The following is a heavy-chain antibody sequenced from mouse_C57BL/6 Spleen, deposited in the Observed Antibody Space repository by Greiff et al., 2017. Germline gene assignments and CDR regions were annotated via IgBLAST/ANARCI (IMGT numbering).Heavy chain of an antibody. CDR1: GFTFSSYG. D-gene: IGHD2-5*01. CDR3: AREGSNGAMDY. Sequence: EVKLVESGGDLVKPGGSLKLSCAASGFTFSSYGMSWVRQTPDKRLEWVATISSGGSYTYYPDSVKGRFTISRDNAKNTLYLQMSSLKSEDTAMYYCAREGSNGAMDYWGQGTSVTVSS. V-gene: IGHV5-6*02. CDR2: ISSGGSYT. J-gene: IGHJ4*01.